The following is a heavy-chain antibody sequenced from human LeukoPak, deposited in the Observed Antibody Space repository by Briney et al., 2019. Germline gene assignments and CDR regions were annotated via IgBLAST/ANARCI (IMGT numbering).Heavy chain of an antibody. V-gene: IGHV3-21*01. CDR2: ISSSSSYI. Sequence: PGGSLRLSCAASGFTFSNYSMNWVRQAPGRGLEWVSSISSSSSYIYYADSVKGRFTISRDNAKNSLYLQMDGLRAEDTAVYYCAVGIVGAEDFDYWGQGTLVTVSS. D-gene: IGHD1-26*01. CDR1: GFTFSNYS. CDR3: AVGIVGAEDFDY. J-gene: IGHJ4*02.